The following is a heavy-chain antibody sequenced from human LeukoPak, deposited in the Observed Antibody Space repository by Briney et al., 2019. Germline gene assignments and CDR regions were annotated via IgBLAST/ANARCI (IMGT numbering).Heavy chain of an antibody. CDR1: GYTLTDLS. V-gene: IGHV1-24*01. J-gene: IGHJ4*02. CDR2: FDPEDGEI. Sequence: ASVKVSCKVSGYTLTDLSIHWVRQAPGKGLEWMGGFDPEDGEIIYARKFQGRATMTEDTSTDTAYMELSSLRSEDTAVYYCTTVDCSGGSCSVGYFDYWGQGTLVTVSS. CDR3: TTVDCSGGSCSVGYFDY. D-gene: IGHD2-15*01.